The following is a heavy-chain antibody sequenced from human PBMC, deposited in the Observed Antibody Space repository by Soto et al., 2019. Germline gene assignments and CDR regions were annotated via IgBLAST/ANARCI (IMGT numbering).Heavy chain of an antibody. V-gene: IGHV3-30-3*01. D-gene: IGHD4-17*01. CDR1: GFTFRSAA. CDR2: ISYSGSNK. CDR3: AVQYGDYRLEY. Sequence: LRLSCAASGFTFRSAAMHWVRQAPGKGLEWVAFISYSGSNKYYADSVKGRFTVSRDNSKSTLYLQMDSLRSEDTALYYCAVQYGDYRLEYWGQGTLVTVSS. J-gene: IGHJ4*02.